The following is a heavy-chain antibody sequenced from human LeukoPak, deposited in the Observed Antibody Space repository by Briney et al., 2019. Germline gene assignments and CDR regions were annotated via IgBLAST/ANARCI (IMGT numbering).Heavy chain of an antibody. V-gene: IGHV3-74*01. J-gene: IGHJ4*02. Sequence: GGSLRLSCTASGFSFSGHWMHWARQLPGKGLVWVSRISPTGSTTSYADSVKGRFTISRDNAKNTLYLQMNSLRAEDTAVYFCVRAQMEHYYDRSGYSHLDHWGQGTLVTVSS. CDR2: ISPTGSTT. CDR1: GFSFSGHW. D-gene: IGHD3-22*01. CDR3: VRAQMEHYYDRSGYSHLDH.